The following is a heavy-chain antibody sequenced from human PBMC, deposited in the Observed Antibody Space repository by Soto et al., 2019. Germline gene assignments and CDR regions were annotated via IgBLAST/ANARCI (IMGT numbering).Heavy chain of an antibody. Sequence: GFWYSIIYLCIGRILHIPGKGLEWMGIIYPGDSDTRYSPSFQGQVTISADKSISTAYLQWSSLKASDTAMYYCARSDDSSGYYSPDYWGQGTLVTVSS. CDR1: WYSIIYLC. V-gene: IGHV5-51*01. D-gene: IGHD3-22*01. CDR2: IYPGDSDT. CDR3: ARSDDSSGYYSPDY. J-gene: IGHJ4*02.